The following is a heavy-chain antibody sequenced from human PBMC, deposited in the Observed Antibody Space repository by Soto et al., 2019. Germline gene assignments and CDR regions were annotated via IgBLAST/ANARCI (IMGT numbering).Heavy chain of an antibody. CDR3: ARIRPPPGYSSSWSRLYWYFDL. J-gene: IGHJ2*01. D-gene: IGHD6-13*01. Sequence: SETLSLTCAVYGGSFSGYYWSSIRQPPGKGLEWIGEINHSGSTNYNPTLKSRVTISVDTSKNQFSLKLSSVTAADTAVYYCARIRPPPGYSSSWSRLYWYFDLGGRGTLVTVSS. CDR1: GGSFSGYY. V-gene: IGHV4-34*01. CDR2: INHSGST.